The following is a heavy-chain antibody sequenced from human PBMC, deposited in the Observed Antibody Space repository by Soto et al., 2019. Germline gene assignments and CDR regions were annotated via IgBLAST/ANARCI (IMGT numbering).Heavy chain of an antibody. CDR2: IWYDGSNQ. J-gene: IGHJ4*02. Sequence: QVQLVESGGGVVQPGRSLRLSCAASGFTFTSYDMHWVRQAPGKGLEWVAVIWYDGSNQYYADSVKGRFTISRDNSKNTLNLQMNSLRAEDTAVYYCARGECTNGVCYTNYWGQGTLVTVSS. V-gene: IGHV3-33*01. CDR3: ARGECTNGVCYTNY. CDR1: GFTFTSYD. D-gene: IGHD2-8*01.